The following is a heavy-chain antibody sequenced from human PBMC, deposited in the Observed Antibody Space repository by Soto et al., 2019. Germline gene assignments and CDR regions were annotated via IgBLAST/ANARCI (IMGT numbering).Heavy chain of an antibody. J-gene: IGHJ3*02. CDR2: ISGSGGST. D-gene: IGHD3-22*01. V-gene: IGHV3-23*01. Sequence: GGSLRLSCAASGFTFSSYAMSWVRQAPGKGLEWVSAISGSGGSTYHADSVRGRFTISRDNSKNTLYLQMNSLRAEDTAVYYCAKTKGGFDSSGYDAFDIWGQGTMVTVSS. CDR3: AKTKGGFDSSGYDAFDI. CDR1: GFTFSSYA.